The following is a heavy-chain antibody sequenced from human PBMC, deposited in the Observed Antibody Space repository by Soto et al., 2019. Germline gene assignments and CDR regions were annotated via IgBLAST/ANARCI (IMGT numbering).Heavy chain of an antibody. J-gene: IGHJ6*02. D-gene: IGHD3-22*01. CDR2: ISSSSGYI. CDR3: ARDPEVDSSGPDAV. Sequence: EVQLVESGGGLVKPGGSLRLSCAASGFTFSSYSMSWVRQAPGKGLEWVSSISSSSGYIYYADSVKGRFTISRDNAKKSLYLQMNSLRAEDTAVYYCARDPEVDSSGPDAVWGQGTTVTVSS. CDR1: GFTFSSYS. V-gene: IGHV3-21*01.